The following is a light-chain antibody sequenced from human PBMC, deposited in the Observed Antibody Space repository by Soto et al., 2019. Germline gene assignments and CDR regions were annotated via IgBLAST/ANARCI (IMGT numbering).Light chain of an antibody. CDR3: SSYTSSTTYV. CDR2: DVT. Sequence: QSARTQPASGSGSPGQSIAISCTGTSSDVGGYNYVSWYQQHPGKAPKLMMYDVTNRPSGVSNRFSGSKSGNTASLTISGLQAEDEADYYCSSYTSSTTYVFGTGTKVTV. J-gene: IGLJ1*01. CDR1: SSDVGGYNY. V-gene: IGLV2-14*03.